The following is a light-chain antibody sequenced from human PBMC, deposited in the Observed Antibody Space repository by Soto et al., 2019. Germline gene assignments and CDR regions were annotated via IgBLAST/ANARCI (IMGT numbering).Light chain of an antibody. CDR3: LQYGSSHSWT. Sequence: EIVLTQSPGTLSLSPGERATLSCRASQSVSSSYLAWYQQKPGQAPRLLIYGASSRATGIPDRFSGSGSGTDFTLTISRLEPEDFAVYYCLQYGSSHSWTFGQGTKVEIK. V-gene: IGKV3-20*01. J-gene: IGKJ1*01. CDR1: QSVSSSY. CDR2: GAS.